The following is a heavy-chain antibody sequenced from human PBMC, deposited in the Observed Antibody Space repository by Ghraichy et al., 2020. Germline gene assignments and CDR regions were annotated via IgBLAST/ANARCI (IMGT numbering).Heavy chain of an antibody. CDR2: IYMTGTT. V-gene: IGHV4-61*02. D-gene: IGHD5-18*01. Sequence: TLSLTCAVSGGSVSSGDYYWSWIRQPAGKGLEWMGRIYMTGTTNYNPSLKSRAIISLDKSNNQFFLNLTSVTAADTAVYYCARDFRPAGYSYGLHFDHWSQGTLVTVSS. J-gene: IGHJ4*02. CDR3: ARDFRPAGYSYGLHFDH. CDR1: GGSVSSGDYY.